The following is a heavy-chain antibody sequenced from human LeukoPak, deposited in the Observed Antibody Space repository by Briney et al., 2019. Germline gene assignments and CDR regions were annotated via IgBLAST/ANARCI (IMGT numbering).Heavy chain of an antibody. CDR3: VKGTGLSRYSSYAY. V-gene: IGHV3-23*01. D-gene: IGHD3/OR15-3a*01. Sequence: PGGSLRLSCAASGFTHNNQAMRWVRQAPGKGLEGDSTRGSGGSTYYADSVRGRFTISRDSAKNSLHLEMNTLSAEDTAVYYCVKGTGLSRYSSYAYWGQGTLVTVSS. CDR1: GFTHNNQA. J-gene: IGHJ4*02. CDR2: RGSGGST.